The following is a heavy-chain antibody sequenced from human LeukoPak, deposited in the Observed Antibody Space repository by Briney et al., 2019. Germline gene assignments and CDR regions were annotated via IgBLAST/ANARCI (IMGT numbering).Heavy chain of an antibody. V-gene: IGHV3-30*01. J-gene: IGHJ4*02. CDR2: ISSDGTNK. CDR3: ARVGVSGWSYYFDH. CDR1: GFIFSNYA. Sequence: PGGSLRLSCAASGFIFSNYAIHWVRQAPGRGLEWVTVISSDGTNKYYADSVKGRFTISRDNSKNTADLQMNSLRPEDTAVYYCARVGVSGWSYYFDHWGQGTLVTVSS. D-gene: IGHD6-19*01.